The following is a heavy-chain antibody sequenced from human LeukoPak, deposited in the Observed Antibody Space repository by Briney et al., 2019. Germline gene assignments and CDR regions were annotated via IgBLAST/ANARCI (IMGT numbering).Heavy chain of an antibody. CDR2: ISAYNGNT. CDR3: ARAVSSSWLLPF. V-gene: IGHV1-18*01. Sequence: VASVKVSCKASGYTFTSDGISWVRQAPGQGVEWMGWISAYNGNTNYAQKLQGRVTMTTETSTSTAYMELRSLRSDDTAVYYCARAVSSSWLLPFWGQGTLVTVSS. J-gene: IGHJ4*02. CDR1: GYTFTSDG. D-gene: IGHD6-13*01.